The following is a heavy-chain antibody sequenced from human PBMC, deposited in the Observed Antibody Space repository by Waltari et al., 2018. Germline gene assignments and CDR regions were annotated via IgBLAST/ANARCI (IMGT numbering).Heavy chain of an antibody. CDR1: GSTVLGYY. CDR2: INPNXGGT. J-gene: IGHJ4*02. CDR3: ARQAARNFDX. Sequence: VXXXQSGAEXKKPXDSVNASCXASGSTVLGYYIHWVPKAPGQGREWMGXINPNXGGTKYAQKYXGRVTLTRDTSISTAYMXLSSLGSDXMAVFXCARQAARNFDXWGQVTLVTVSS. V-gene: IGHV1-2*02.